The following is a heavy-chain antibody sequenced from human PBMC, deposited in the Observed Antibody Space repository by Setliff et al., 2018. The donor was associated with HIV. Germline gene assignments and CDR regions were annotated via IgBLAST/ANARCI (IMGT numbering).Heavy chain of an antibody. Sequence: SETLSLTCTVSGGSISNSRYYWSWIRQPPGKGLEWIGSIYYSGSTYYNPSLKSRVTISVDTSKNQFSLKLSSVTAADAAVYYCARLSEGLLWFGELADYWGQGTLVTVSS. J-gene: IGHJ4*02. CDR1: GGSISNSRYY. CDR3: ARLSEGLLWFGELADY. CDR2: IYYSGST. V-gene: IGHV4-39*01. D-gene: IGHD3-10*01.